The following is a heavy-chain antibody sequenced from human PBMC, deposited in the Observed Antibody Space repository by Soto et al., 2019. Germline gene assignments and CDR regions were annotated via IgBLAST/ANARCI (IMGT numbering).Heavy chain of an antibody. J-gene: IGHJ6*02. CDR2: IKSKTDGGTT. V-gene: IGHV3-15*07. CDR1: GFTFSNAW. Sequence: PGGSLRLSCAASGFTFSNAWMNWVRQAPGKGLEWVGRIKSKTDGGTTDYAAPVKGRFTISRDDSKNTLYLQMNSLKTEDTAVYYCTTDGLYYDFWSGYLSQYYYYYGMDVWGQGTTLTVSS. CDR3: TTDGLYYDFWSGYLSQYYYYYGMDV. D-gene: IGHD3-3*01.